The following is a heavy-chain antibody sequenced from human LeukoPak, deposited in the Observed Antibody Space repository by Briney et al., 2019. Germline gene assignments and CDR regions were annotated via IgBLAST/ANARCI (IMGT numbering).Heavy chain of an antibody. Sequence: GFLRLSLAAPGFLGSNKFQSWVRQAPGKGLGWVPIIYSGGSTYYADSVKGRFTISRDNSKNTVYLQMNSLRAEDTAVYYCVRVDDYGDYPYYFDSWGQGTLVTVSS. CDR2: IYSGGST. D-gene: IGHD4-17*01. V-gene: IGHV3-66*01. J-gene: IGHJ4*02. CDR1: GFLGSNKF. CDR3: VRVDDYGDYPYYFDS.